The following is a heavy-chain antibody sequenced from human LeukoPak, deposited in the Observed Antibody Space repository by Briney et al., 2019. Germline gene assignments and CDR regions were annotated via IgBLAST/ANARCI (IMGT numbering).Heavy chain of an antibody. CDR2: ISSSSSTI. D-gene: IGHD2-15*01. J-gene: IGHJ4*02. CDR1: GFTFSSYS. V-gene: IGHV3-48*04. Sequence: GGSLRLSCAASGFTFSSYSMNWVRQAPGKGLEWVSYISSSSSTIYYADSVKGRFTISRDNAKNSLYLQMNSLRAEDTAVYYCARDYRTGYCSGGSCFYFDYWGQGTLVTVSS. CDR3: ARDYRTGYCSGGSCFYFDY.